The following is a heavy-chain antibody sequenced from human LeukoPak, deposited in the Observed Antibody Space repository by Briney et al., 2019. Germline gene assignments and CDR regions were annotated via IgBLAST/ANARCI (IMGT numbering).Heavy chain of an antibody. J-gene: IGHJ4*02. CDR1: GGSISSYY. CDR2: IYTSGST. D-gene: IGHD4-17*01. V-gene: IGHV4-4*07. Sequence: SETLSLTCTVSGGSISSYYWSWIRQPAGKGRDWIGRIYTSGSTNYNPSLKSRVTMSVDTSKNQFSLKLSSVTAADTAVYYCARGTYGDSLLSLDYWGQGTLVTVSS. CDR3: ARGTYGDSLLSLDY.